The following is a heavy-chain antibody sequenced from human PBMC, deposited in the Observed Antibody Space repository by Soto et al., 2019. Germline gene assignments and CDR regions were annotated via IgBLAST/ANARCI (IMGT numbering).Heavy chain of an antibody. J-gene: IGHJ6*03. D-gene: IGHD2-2*01. Sequence: PGESLKISCKGSGYTFKSYGSGWVRQMPGKGLEWMGIIYPGDSDTRYSPSFQAQVTISADKSISTAYLQWSSLKASDTAMYFCARLRDCGSPTCYDSFYYYYMDVWGKGTTVTVSS. CDR1: GYTFKSYG. CDR2: IYPGDSDT. CDR3: ARLRDCGSPTCYDSFYYYYMDV. V-gene: IGHV5-51*01.